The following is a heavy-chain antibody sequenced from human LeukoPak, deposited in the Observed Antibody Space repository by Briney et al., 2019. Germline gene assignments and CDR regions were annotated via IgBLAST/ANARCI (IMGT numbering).Heavy chain of an antibody. J-gene: IGHJ6*02. Sequence: SETLSLTCTVSGGSISSYYWSWIRQPPGKGLEWIGYIYYSGSTNYNPSLKSRVTISVDTSKNQFSLKLSSVTAADTAVYYCARSPLDYYYYYYGMDVWGQGTTVTVSS. CDR2: IYYSGST. CDR1: GGSISSYY. V-gene: IGHV4-59*08. CDR3: ARSPLDYYYYYYGMDV. D-gene: IGHD3/OR15-3a*01.